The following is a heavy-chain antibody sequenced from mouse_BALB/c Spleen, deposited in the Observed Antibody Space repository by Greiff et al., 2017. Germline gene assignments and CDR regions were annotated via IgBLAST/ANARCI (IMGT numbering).Heavy chain of an antibody. CDR2: ISSGGST. CDR3: ARIYYEYYFDY. J-gene: IGHJ2*01. CDR1: GFTFSSYA. Sequence: EVKLMESGGGLVKPGGSLKLSCAASGFTFSSYAMSWVRQTPEKRLEWVASISSGGSTYYPDSVKGRFTISRDNARNILYLQMSSLRSEDTAMYYCARIYYEYYFDYWGQGTTLTVSS. V-gene: IGHV5-6-5*01. D-gene: IGHD1-1*01.